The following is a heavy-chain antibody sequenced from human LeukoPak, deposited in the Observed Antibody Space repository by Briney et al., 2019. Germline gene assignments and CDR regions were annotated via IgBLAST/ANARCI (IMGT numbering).Heavy chain of an antibody. D-gene: IGHD2-8*02. CDR1: GDSIISYF. CDR2: IHTSGGA. J-gene: IGHJ6*03. V-gene: IGHV4-4*07. Sequence: SSETLSLTCNVSGDSIISYFWSWIRQPAGKGLEWIGRIHTSGGANYNPSLKGRVTMSLGPSKNLFSLKVTSVTAADTAVYFCAREITGPPTYYYYYMDVLGEGTTVTVSS. CDR3: AREITGPPTYYYYYMDV.